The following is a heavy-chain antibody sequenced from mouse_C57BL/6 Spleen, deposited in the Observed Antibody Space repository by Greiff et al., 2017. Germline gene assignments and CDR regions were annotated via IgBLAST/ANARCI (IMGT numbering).Heavy chain of an antibody. CDR3: ARSYYYAMDY. Sequence: QVQLQQSGPELVKPGASVKISCKASGYAFSSSWMNWVKQRPGKGLEWIGRIYPGDGDTNYNGKFKGKATLTADKSSSTAYMQLSRLTSEDSAVYFCARSYYYAMDYWGQGTSVTVSS. J-gene: IGHJ4*01. V-gene: IGHV1-82*01. CDR1: GYAFSSSW. CDR2: IYPGDGDT.